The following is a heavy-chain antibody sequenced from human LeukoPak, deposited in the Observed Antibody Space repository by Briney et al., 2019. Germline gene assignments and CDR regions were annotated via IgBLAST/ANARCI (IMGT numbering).Heavy chain of an antibody. J-gene: IGHJ4*02. CDR2: IYSGGST. D-gene: IGHD3-3*01. V-gene: IGHV3-53*01. CDR1: GFTVSSNY. Sequence: GGSLRLSCAASGFTVSSNYMSWVRQAPGKGLEWVSVIYSGGSTYYADSVKGRFTISRDNSKNTLYLQMNSLRAEDTAVYYCARMERFLEWSFDYWGQGTLATVSS. CDR3: ARMERFLEWSFDY.